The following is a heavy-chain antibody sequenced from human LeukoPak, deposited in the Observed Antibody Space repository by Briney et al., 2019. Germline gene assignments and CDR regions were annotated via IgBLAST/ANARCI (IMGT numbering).Heavy chain of an antibody. V-gene: IGHV4-59*01. Sequence: SETLSLTCTVSGGSISSYYWSWIRQPPGKGLEWIGYIYYSGSTNYNPSLKSRVTISVDTSKNQFSLKLSSVTAADTAVYYCARVPRYCSGGSCSLDYWGQGTLVTVSS. D-gene: IGHD2-15*01. CDR3: ARVPRYCSGGSCSLDY. CDR1: GGSISSYY. J-gene: IGHJ4*02. CDR2: IYYSGST.